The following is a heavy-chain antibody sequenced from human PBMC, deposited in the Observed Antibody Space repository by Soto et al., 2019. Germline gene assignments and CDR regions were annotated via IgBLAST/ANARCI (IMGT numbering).Heavy chain of an antibody. CDR2: IIPIFGTA. D-gene: IGHD6-6*01. V-gene: IGHV1-69*12. CDR3: AIAESIVSFWFDS. J-gene: IGHJ5*01. CDR1: GGTFSSYA. Sequence: QVQLVQSGAEVKKPGSSVKVSCKASGGTFSSYAISWVRQAPGQGLEWMGGIIPIFGTANYAQKFQGRVTITADASTSTADMKLSSLRSEDTAMYCCAIAESIVSFWFDSWCQGTLVTVSS.